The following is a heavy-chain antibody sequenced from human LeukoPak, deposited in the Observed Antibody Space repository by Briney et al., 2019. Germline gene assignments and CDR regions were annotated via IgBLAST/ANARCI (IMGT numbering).Heavy chain of an antibody. D-gene: IGHD2-2*02. CDR3: AKAWVDCSSTSCYKESYYYYYMDV. CDR1: GFTFSSYS. CDR2: ISSSSSTI. J-gene: IGHJ6*03. V-gene: IGHV3-48*04. Sequence: GGSLRLSCAASGFTFSSYSMNWVRQAPGKGLEWVSYISSSSSTIYYADSVKGRFTISRDNAKNSLYLQMNSLRAEDTAVYYCAKAWVDCSSTSCYKESYYYYYMDVWGKGTTVTVSS.